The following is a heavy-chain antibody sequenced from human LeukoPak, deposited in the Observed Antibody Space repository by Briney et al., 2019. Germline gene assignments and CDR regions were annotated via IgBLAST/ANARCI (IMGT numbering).Heavy chain of an antibody. CDR3: AKDSPLVSNTHSLGDSIDY. CDR1: GFTFSSYD. CDR2: ISGSGGGT. J-gene: IGHJ4*02. Sequence: HPGGSLRLSCAASGFTFSSYDMSWVRQAPGKGLEWVSRISGSGGGTYYADSVKGRFTISRDNSKNTLYLQMHSLRAEDTALYYCAKDSPLVSNTHSLGDSIDYWGQGTLVTVSS. D-gene: IGHD3-16*01. V-gene: IGHV3-23*01.